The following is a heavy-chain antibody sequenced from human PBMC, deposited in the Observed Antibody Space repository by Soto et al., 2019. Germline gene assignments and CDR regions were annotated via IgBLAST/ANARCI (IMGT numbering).Heavy chain of an antibody. Sequence: SLRLSCAASGFTFSSYGMHWVRQAPGKGLEWVAVISYDGSNKYYADSVKGRFTISRDNSKNTLYLQMNSLRAEDTAVYYCARDIMGTNYYYYGMDVWGQGTTVTV. D-gene: IGHD2-8*01. CDR1: GFTFSSYG. CDR3: ARDIMGTNYYYYGMDV. CDR2: ISYDGSNK. V-gene: IGHV3-30*03. J-gene: IGHJ6*02.